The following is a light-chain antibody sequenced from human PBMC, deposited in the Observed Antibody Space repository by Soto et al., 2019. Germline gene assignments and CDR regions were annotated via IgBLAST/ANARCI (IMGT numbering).Light chain of an antibody. Sequence: DIQMTQSPSSLSASVGDRVTITCRASQSISSYLNWYQQKPGKAPKLLIYAASILQSGVPSRFSGSGSGTDFTLTISSLQPEDFATYYCQQSYSTPFTFGPGTKWIS. CDR1: QSISSY. J-gene: IGKJ3*01. CDR3: QQSYSTPFT. V-gene: IGKV1-39*01. CDR2: AAS.